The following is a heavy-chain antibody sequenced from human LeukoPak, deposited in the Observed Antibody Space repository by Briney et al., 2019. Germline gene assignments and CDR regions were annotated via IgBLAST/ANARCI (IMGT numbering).Heavy chain of an antibody. V-gene: IGHV1-18*01. CDR3: ARDEMGYYDFWSGYHGKDYYFDY. Sequence: ASVKVSCKASGYTFTSYGISWVRQAPGQGLEWMGWISAYNGNTNYAQKLQGRVTMTTDTSTSTAYMELRSLRSDDTAVYYCARDEMGYYDFWSGYHGKDYYFDYWGQGTLVTVS. CDR1: GYTFTSYG. CDR2: ISAYNGNT. J-gene: IGHJ4*02. D-gene: IGHD3-3*01.